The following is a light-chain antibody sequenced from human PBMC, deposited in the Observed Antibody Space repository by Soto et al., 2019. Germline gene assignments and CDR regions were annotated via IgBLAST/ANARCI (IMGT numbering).Light chain of an antibody. Sequence: QSALTQPPSVSGSPGQSVTISCTGTSSDVGNYNRVSWYQKPPGTAPKLMIYEVTNRPSGVPNRFSASKSGNTASLTISGLQAEDEADYYCTSYTNNRTWVFGGGTKLTVL. J-gene: IGLJ3*02. CDR3: TSYTNNRTWV. CDR1: SSDVGNYNR. CDR2: EVT. V-gene: IGLV2-18*02.